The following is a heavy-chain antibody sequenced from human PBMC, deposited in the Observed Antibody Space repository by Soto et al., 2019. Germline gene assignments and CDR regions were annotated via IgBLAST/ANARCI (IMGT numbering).Heavy chain of an antibody. V-gene: IGHV3-30-3*01. CDR1: GFTFSSYA. CDR3: ARDYYRFNSGYGFSMDV. Sequence: QVQLVESGGGVVQPGRSLRLSCAASGFTFSSYAMHWVRQAPGKGLEWVAVISYDGSNKYYADSVKGRFTISRDNSKNRLYLQINSLRAEDTAVYYCARDYYRFNSGYGFSMDVWGQGTTVTVSS. CDR2: ISYDGSNK. D-gene: IGHD5-12*01. J-gene: IGHJ6*02.